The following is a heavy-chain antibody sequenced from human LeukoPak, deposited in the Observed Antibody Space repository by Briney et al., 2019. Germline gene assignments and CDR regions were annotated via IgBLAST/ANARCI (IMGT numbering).Heavy chain of an antibody. D-gene: IGHD1-1*01. J-gene: IGHJ6*03. CDR2: INHSGST. V-gene: IGHV4-34*01. CDR3: AREVLQLERRERYYYYYMDV. Sequence: PSETLSLTCAVYGGSFSGYYWSWIRQPPGKGLEWIGEINHSGSTNYNPSLKSRVTISVDTSKNQFSLKLSSVTAADTAVYYCAREVLQLERRERYYYYYMDVWGKGTTVTISS. CDR1: GGSFSGYY.